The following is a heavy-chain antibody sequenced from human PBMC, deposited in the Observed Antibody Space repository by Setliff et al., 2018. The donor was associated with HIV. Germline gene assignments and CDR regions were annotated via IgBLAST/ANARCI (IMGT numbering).Heavy chain of an antibody. Sequence: ASVKVSCKVSGYTLSEVSMHWVRQAPGEGLEWRGGFDPEDGETIYAEKFQGRVTMTEDTSTDTAYMALSSLRSEDTAMYYCATSGFYDILTGPTPGVFDIWGQGTMVTVSS. CDR1: GYTLSEVS. CDR2: FDPEDGET. V-gene: IGHV1-24*01. CDR3: ATSGFYDILTGPTPGVFDI. J-gene: IGHJ3*02. D-gene: IGHD3-9*01.